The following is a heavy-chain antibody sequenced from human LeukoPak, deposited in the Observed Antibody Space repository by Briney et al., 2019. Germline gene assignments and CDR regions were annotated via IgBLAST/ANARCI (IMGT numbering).Heavy chain of an antibody. V-gene: IGHV4-59*10. CDR1: GGSISSYY. D-gene: IGHD5-12*01. J-gene: IGHJ2*01. CDR3: ARLVATIRSYWYFDL. CDR2: IYTSGST. Sequence: SETLSLTCAVYGGSISSYYWSWIRQPAGKGLEWIGRIYTSGSTNYNPSLKSRVTMSVDTSKNQFSLKLSSVTAADTAVYYCARLVATIRSYWYFDLWGRGTLVTVSS.